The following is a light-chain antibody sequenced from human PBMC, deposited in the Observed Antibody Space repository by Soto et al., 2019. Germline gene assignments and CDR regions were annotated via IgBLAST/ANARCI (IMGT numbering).Light chain of an antibody. CDR3: QQYNSYPDT. Sequence: DIQMTQSPSTLSASVGDRVTITCRASQSVSSWLAWYLQKPGKAPKLLIYGASSLEGGVPSRFSGRGSGTEFTLTISSLHPDDFGTYYCQQYNSYPDTFGQGTKVDIK. CDR2: GAS. V-gene: IGKV1-5*01. CDR1: QSVSSW. J-gene: IGKJ2*01.